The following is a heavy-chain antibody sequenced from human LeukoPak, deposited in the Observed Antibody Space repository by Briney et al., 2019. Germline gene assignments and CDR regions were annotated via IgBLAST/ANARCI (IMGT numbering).Heavy chain of an antibody. Sequence: GGSLRLSCAASGFPLSSYSMNWVRQSPGKGLEWISYISASGSAIYYVDSVKGRVTVSRDNARNSLFLQMDSPRAEDTAVYYCVRVKGTYFDYWGPGTLVTVSS. CDR3: VRVKGTYFDY. CDR1: GFPLSSYS. CDR2: ISASGSAI. V-gene: IGHV3-48*01. J-gene: IGHJ4*02. D-gene: IGHD1-1*01.